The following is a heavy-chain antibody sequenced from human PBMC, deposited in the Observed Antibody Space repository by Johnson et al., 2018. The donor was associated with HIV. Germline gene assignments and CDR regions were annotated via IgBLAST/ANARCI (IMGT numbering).Heavy chain of an antibody. CDR1: GFTFSDVW. Sequence: VQLVESGGGSVKPGDSLRLSCAASGFTFSDVWMTWVRQAPGRGLEWLGRIKTKTEGGTTDYAAPVKGRFTISREDSINTVYLQMNSLKSEDMAVYYCTTEYVSGGSCHAFDIWGQGTMVTVSS. CDR2: IKTKTEGGTT. CDR3: TTEYVSGGSCHAFDI. D-gene: IGHD2-15*01. J-gene: IGHJ3*02. V-gene: IGHV3-15*01.